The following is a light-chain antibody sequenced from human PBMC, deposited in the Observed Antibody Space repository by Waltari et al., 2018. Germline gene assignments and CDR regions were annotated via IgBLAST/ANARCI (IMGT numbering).Light chain of an antibody. V-gene: IGKV3-20*01. J-gene: IGKJ2*01. CDR3: QQFGSSPYT. CDR1: QSVSSTY. CDR2: GAS. Sequence: VVLTQSPGTLSLSLGERVTISCRASQSVSSTYLAWYQQKLGQAPRLLIYGASRATGIPDRFSGSGSGTDFTLTISRLEPEDFAVYYCQQFGSSPYTFGQGTKLDI.